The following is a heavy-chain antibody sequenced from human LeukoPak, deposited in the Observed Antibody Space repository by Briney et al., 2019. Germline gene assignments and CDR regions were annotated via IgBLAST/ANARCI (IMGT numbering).Heavy chain of an antibody. CDR2: IYYSGST. J-gene: IGHJ5*02. CDR1: GGSISSGGYY. Sequence: SETLSLTCTVSGGSISSGGYYWSWIRQHPGKGLEWVGYIYYSGSTYYNPSLKSRVTISVDTSKNQFSLKLSSVTAADTAVYYCPSSYSSGWYGFVWFDPWGQGTLVTVSS. CDR3: PSSYSSGWYGFVWFDP. V-gene: IGHV4-31*03. D-gene: IGHD6-19*01.